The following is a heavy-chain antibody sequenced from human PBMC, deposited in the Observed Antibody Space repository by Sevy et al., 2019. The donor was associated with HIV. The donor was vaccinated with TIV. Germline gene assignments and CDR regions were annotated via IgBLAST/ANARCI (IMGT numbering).Heavy chain of an antibody. J-gene: IGHJ4*02. D-gene: IGHD6-13*01. CDR1: GYSFSGYN. Sequence: ASVKVSCKTSGYSFSGYNMHWVRQAPGQGLEWMGRINPTRGGTKFAEMFQGRVTMTRDMSISTAYMELSSLRSDDTAVYYCVRVPAAAGTRGYFDYWGQGTLVTVSS. V-gene: IGHV1-2*06. CDR3: VRVPAAAGTRGYFDY. CDR2: INPTRGGT.